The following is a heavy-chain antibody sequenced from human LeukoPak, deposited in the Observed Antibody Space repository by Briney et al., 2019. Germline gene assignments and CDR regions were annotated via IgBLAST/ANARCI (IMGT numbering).Heavy chain of an antibody. J-gene: IGHJ4*02. V-gene: IGHV3-7*04. CDR2: IKEDGSDN. Sequence: PGGSLRLSCAASGFTFSSYAMHWVRQAPGKGLEWVANIKEDGSDNYYVDSVKGRFTISRDNAKDSLYLQLNSLRAEDTALYYCARGRYTAGWYPDYFDYWGQGALVTVSS. CDR3: ARGRYTAGWYPDYFDY. D-gene: IGHD6-19*01. CDR1: GFTFSSYA.